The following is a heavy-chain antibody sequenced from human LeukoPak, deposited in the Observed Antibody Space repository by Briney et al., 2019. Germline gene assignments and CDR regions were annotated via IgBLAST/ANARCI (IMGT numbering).Heavy chain of an antibody. J-gene: IGHJ5*02. CDR1: GFTFSSYA. D-gene: IGHD6-13*01. V-gene: IGHV3-48*04. CDR3: ARVRGAAAQGVA. CDR2: ISSSGSTI. Sequence: GGSLRLSCAASGFTFSSYAMHWVRQAPGKGLEWVSYISSSGSTIYYADSVKGRFTISRDNAKNSLYLQMNSLRAEDTAVYYCARVRGAAAQGVAWGQGTLVTVSS.